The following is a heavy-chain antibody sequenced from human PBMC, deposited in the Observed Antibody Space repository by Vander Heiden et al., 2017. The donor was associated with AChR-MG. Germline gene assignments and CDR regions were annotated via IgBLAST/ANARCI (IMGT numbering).Heavy chain of an antibody. Sequence: QVQLVQSGAEVKKPGASVKVSCKASGYTFTSYYMHWVRQAPGQGLEWMGIINPYGGSNRLATKFPGRVNMNREPAQSPVYLGLRRLRSGGPGGDYCARDRVATRGPYYYGMDVWGQGTTVTVSS. J-gene: IGHJ6*02. CDR1: GYTFTSYY. V-gene: IGHV1-46*03. CDR2: INPYGGSN. D-gene: IGHD2-15*01. CDR3: ARDRVATRGPYYYGMDV.